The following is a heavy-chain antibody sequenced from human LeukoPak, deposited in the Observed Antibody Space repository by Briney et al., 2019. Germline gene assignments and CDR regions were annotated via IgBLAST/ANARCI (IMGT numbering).Heavy chain of an antibody. CDR2: IYSGGST. D-gene: IGHD3-10*01. CDR1: GFTFSSYA. V-gene: IGHV3-66*01. CDR3: ARDKYYYGSGSLYYFDY. J-gene: IGHJ4*02. Sequence: GGSLRLSCAASGFTFSSYAMSWVRQAPGKGLEWVSVIYSGGSTYYADSVKGRFTISRDNSKNTLYLQMNSLRAEDTAVYYCARDKYYYGSGSLYYFDYWGQGTLVTVSS.